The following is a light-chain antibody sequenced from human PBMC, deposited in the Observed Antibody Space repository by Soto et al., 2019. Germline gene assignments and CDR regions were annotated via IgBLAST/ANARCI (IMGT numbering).Light chain of an antibody. CDR1: QSVSSF. Sequence: EIVLTQSPGTLSLSPGKRATLSCRASQSVSSFLAWYQQKPGQAPRLLIYDASNRATGIPARFSGSGSGTDFTLTISSLEPEDFAVYYCQQRSNWPRTFGQGTKVDIK. V-gene: IGKV3-11*01. CDR3: QQRSNWPRT. J-gene: IGKJ1*01. CDR2: DAS.